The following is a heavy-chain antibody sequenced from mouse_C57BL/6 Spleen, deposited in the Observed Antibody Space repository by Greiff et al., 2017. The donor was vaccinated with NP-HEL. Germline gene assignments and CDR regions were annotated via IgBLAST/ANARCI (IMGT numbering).Heavy chain of an antibody. Sequence: EVQVVESGGGLVQPGGSMKLSCVASGFTFSNYWMNWVRQSPEKGLEWVAQIRLKSDNYATHYAESVKGRFTISRDDSKSSVYLQMNNLRAEDTGIYYCTGRGGDYWGQGTTLTVSS. CDR2: IRLKSDNYAT. CDR3: TGRGGDY. J-gene: IGHJ2*01. V-gene: IGHV6-3*01. CDR1: GFTFSNYW.